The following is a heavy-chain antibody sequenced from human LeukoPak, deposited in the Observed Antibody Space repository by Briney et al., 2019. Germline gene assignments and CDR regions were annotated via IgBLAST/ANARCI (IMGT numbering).Heavy chain of an antibody. CDR1: GYSFTSYW. J-gene: IGHJ6*02. CDR2: IYPGDSDT. CDR3: ALWFGELLYPYYYGMDV. Sequence: GESLKISCKGSGYSFTSYWIGWVRQMPGKGLEWMGIIYPGDSDTRYSPSFQGQVTISADKSISTAYLQWSSLKASDTAMYYCALWFGELLYPYYYGMDVWGQGTTVTVSS. D-gene: IGHD3-10*01. V-gene: IGHV5-51*01.